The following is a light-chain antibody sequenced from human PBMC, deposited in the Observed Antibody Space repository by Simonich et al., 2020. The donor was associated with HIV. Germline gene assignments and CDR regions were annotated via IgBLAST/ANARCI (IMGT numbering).Light chain of an antibody. J-gene: IGKJ2*01. Sequence: DIVMTQSPLSLPVTLGQPASISCRSSQSLVHSDGNTYLNWYHQRPGQSPRRLIYKVSNRDSGVPDRFSGSGSGTDFTLKISRVEAEDVGVYYCMQGTHWPLSFGQGTKLEIK. CDR2: KVS. CDR3: MQGTHWPLS. V-gene: IGKV2-30*02. CDR1: QSLVHSDGNTY.